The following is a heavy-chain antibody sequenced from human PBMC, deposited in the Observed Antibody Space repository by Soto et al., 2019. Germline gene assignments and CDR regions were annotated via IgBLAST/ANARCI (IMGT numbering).Heavy chain of an antibody. CDR3: ARDQHPYYYDSSGYSDIDY. Sequence: GGSLRLSCAASGFTFSSYAMHWVRQAPGKGLEWVAVISYDGSNKYYADSVKGRFTISRDNSKNTLYLQMNSLRAEDTAVYYCARDQHPYYYDSSGYSDIDYWGQGTLVTVSS. V-gene: IGHV3-30-3*01. J-gene: IGHJ4*02. CDR1: GFTFSSYA. D-gene: IGHD3-22*01. CDR2: ISYDGSNK.